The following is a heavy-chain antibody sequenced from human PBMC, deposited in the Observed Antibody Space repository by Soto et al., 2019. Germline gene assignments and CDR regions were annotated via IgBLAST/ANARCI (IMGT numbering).Heavy chain of an antibody. Sequence: VQLVESGGGVVQPGRSLRLSCAASGFTFSSYGMHWVRQAPGKGLEWVAVISYDGSNKYYADSVKGRFTISRDNSKNTLYLQMNSLRAEDTAVYYCAKVTEIVVRHYYGMDVWGQGTTVTVSS. J-gene: IGHJ6*02. D-gene: IGHD3-22*01. V-gene: IGHV3-30*18. CDR2: ISYDGSNK. CDR3: AKVTEIVVRHYYGMDV. CDR1: GFTFSSYG.